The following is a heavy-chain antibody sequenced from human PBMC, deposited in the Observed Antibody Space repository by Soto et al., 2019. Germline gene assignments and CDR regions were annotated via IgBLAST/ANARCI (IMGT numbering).Heavy chain of an antibody. CDR3: ARKPPYSGSDN. V-gene: IGHV4-34*01. D-gene: IGHD5-12*01. J-gene: IGHJ4*02. CDR1: GESFSGYY. CDR2: INHSGST. Sequence: QVQLQQWGAGLLKPSETLSLTCAVYGESFSGYYWTWIRQPPGKGLEWIGEINHSGSTNYNPSLKSRVTISVDTSKHQFSLKLSSVTAADTAVYYCARKPPYSGSDNWGQGTLVTVSS.